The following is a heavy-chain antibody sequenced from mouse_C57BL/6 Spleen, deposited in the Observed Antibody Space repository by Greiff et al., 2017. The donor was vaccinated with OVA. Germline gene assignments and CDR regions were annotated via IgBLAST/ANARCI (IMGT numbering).Heavy chain of an antibody. V-gene: IGHV7-1*01. J-gene: IGHJ2*01. CDR2: SRNKANDYTT. D-gene: IGHD2-2*01. CDR3: ARDNGYDYFDY. CDR1: GFTFSDFY. Sequence: EVNLVESGGGLVQSGRSLRLSCATSGFTFSDFYMEWVRQAPGKGLEWIAASRNKANDYTTEYSASVKGRFIVSRDTSQSILYLQMNALRAEDTAIYYCARDNGYDYFDYWGQGTTLTVSS.